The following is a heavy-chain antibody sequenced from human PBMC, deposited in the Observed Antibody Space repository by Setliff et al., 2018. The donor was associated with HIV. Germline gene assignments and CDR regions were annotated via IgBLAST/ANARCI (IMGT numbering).Heavy chain of an antibody. CDR1: GYTFTGYY. D-gene: IGHD2-2*01. J-gene: IGHJ6*02. CDR3: ARDHCSSSGCYEYSYYGMDV. CDR2: INPNSGGT. Sequence: ASVKVSCKASGYTFTGYYMHWVRQAPGRGLEWMGWINPNSGGTTYAQKFQGRVTMTRDTSISTAYMEVSRLGSDDTAVYYCARDHCSSSGCYEYSYYGMDVWGQGTMVTVSS. V-gene: IGHV1-2*02.